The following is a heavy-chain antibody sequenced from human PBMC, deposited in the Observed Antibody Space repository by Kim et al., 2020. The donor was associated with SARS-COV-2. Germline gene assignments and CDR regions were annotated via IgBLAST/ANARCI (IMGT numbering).Heavy chain of an antibody. CDR3: ARRNYYGSGSYGY. J-gene: IGHJ4*02. Sequence: YNPSLKSRVTISVDTSKTQFSLKLSSVTAADTAVYYCARRNYYGSGSYGYWGQGTLVTVSS. D-gene: IGHD3-10*01. V-gene: IGHV4-39*01.